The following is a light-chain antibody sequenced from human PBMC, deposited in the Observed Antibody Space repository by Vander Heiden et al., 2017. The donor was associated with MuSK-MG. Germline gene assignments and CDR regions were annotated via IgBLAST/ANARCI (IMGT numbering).Light chain of an antibody. Sequence: QPVLTQSSSASASLGSSVILTCTLNSGHSDYMIAWHQQQPKKAPRFLMKVEGSGRYNKGNDSPDRFSGSSSGADRHLTISNLQFEDEADYYCETWDSTTAVFGGGTKLTVL. CDR1: SGHSDYM. J-gene: IGLJ2*01. V-gene: IGLV4-60*02. CDR2: VEGSGRY. CDR3: ETWDSTTAV.